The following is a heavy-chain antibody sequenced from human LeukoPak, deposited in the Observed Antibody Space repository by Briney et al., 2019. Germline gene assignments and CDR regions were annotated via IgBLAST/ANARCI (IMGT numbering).Heavy chain of an antibody. V-gene: IGHV3-23*01. D-gene: IGHD2-15*01. Sequence: GGSLRLSCAASGFTFSSYAMSWVRQAQGKGLEWVSAISGSGGSTYYADSMKGRFTISRDNSKNTLYLQMNSLRAEDTAVYFCAKHRGSCSGGSCYMADAFDIWGQGTMVTVSS. CDR3: AKHRGSCSGGSCYMADAFDI. J-gene: IGHJ3*02. CDR1: GFTFSSYA. CDR2: ISGSGGST.